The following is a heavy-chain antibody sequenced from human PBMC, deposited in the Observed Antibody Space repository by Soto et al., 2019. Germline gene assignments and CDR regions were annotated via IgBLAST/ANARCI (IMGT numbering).Heavy chain of an antibody. CDR2: ISYDGSNK. J-gene: IGHJ5*02. Sequence: GGSLRLSCAASGFTFRSYAFHWVRQAPGKGLEWVAVISYDGSNKYYADSVKGRFTISRDNSKNTLYLQMNSLRAEDTAVYYCARSLAFWSGIEPNHWFDPWGQGTLVTVSS. D-gene: IGHD3-3*01. CDR1: GFTFRSYA. V-gene: IGHV3-30-3*01. CDR3: ARSLAFWSGIEPNHWFDP.